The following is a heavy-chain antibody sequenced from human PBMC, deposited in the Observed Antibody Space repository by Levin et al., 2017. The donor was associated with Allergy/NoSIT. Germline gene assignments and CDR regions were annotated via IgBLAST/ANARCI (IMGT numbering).Heavy chain of an antibody. CDR3: ARTRTGTAFDAFDL. CDR2: IYHSGSA. V-gene: IGHV4-4*02. J-gene: IGHJ3*01. D-gene: IGHD1-1*01. Sequence: SQTLSLTCAVSGGSISSSNWWSWVRQPPGKGLEWIGEIYHSGSANYNPSLKSRVTISVDKSKNQFSLILNSVTAADTAVFYCARTRTGTAFDAFDLWGQGTMVTVSS. CDR1: GGSISSSNW.